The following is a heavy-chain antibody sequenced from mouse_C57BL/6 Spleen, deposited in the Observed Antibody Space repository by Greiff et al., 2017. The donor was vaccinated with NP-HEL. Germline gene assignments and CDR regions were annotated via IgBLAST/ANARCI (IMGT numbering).Heavy chain of an antibody. J-gene: IGHJ3*01. V-gene: IGHV1-59*01. CDR2: IDPSDSYT. Sequence: QVQLQQPGAELVRPGTSVKLSCKASGYTFTSYWMHWVKQRPGQGLEWIGVIDPSDSYTNYNQKFKGKATLTVDTSSSTAYMQLSSLTSEDSAVYYCAAYGSMAYWGQGTLVTVSA. D-gene: IGHD1-1*01. CDR1: GYTFTSYW. CDR3: AAYGSMAY.